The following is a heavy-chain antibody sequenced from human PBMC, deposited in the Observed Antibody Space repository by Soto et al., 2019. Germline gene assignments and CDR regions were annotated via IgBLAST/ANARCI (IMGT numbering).Heavy chain of an antibody. CDR2: IRNKVNSNTT. CDR1: GFTFSDHY. Sequence: EVQLVESGGGVVQPGGSLRLSCAASGFTFSDHYMDWVRQAPGKGLEWVGRIRNKVNSNTTEYAASVKGRFTISRDDSKNELYLQMNSLKTEDTAVYYCAVGYCSYGVCYRYIDLWGRGTLVPVSS. J-gene: IGHJ2*01. D-gene: IGHD2-8*01. V-gene: IGHV3-72*01. CDR3: AVGYCSYGVCYRYIDL.